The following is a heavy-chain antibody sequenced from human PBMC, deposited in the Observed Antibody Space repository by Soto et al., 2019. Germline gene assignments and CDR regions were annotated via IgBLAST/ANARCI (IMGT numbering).Heavy chain of an antibody. CDR2: IYYSGRT. CDR3: ARVRDPTPYYYYYGMDV. V-gene: IGHV4-31*03. Sequence: QVQLQESGPGLVKPSQTLSLTCTVSGGSISSGGYYWSWIRQHPGKGLEWIGYIYYSGRTYYNPSLKSRVTIPVDTSKNQFSLKLSSVTAADTAVYYCARVRDPTPYYYYYGMDVWGQGTTVTVSS. J-gene: IGHJ6*02. CDR1: GGSISSGGYY.